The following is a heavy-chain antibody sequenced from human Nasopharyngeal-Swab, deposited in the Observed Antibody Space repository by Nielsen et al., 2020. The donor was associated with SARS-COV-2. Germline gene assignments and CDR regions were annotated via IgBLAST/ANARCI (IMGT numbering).Heavy chain of an antibody. Sequence: GESLKISCKGSGYSFTSYWIGWVRQMPGKGLGWMGIIYPGDSDTRYSPSFQGQVTISADKSISTAYLQWSSLKASDTAMYYCARDGQPAAGYSGYDYLRGLNYWGQGTLVTVSS. CDR1: GYSFTSYW. V-gene: IGHV5-51*01. J-gene: IGHJ4*02. CDR2: IYPGDSDT. D-gene: IGHD5-12*01. CDR3: ARDGQPAAGYSGYDYLRGLNY.